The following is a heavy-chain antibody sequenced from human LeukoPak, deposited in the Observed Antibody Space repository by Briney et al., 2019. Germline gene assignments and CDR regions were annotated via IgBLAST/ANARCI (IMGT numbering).Heavy chain of an antibody. CDR2: LYSSGST. CDR1: GGSISSNNSY. D-gene: IGHD3-10*01. V-gene: IGHV4-39*01. Sequence: SETLSLTCTVSGGSISSNNSYWGWIRQPPGKGLEWIGNLYSSGSTYYNPSLKSRVTISVDTSKNQFSLKLSSVTAADTAVYYCARHSFGELDYWGQGTLVTVSS. J-gene: IGHJ4*02. CDR3: ARHSFGELDY.